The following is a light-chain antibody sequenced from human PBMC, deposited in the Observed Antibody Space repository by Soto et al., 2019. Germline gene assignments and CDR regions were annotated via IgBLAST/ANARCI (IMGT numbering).Light chain of an antibody. CDR2: LEGSGSY. CDR1: SGHSSYI. J-gene: IGLJ3*02. CDR3: ETWDSNTHTV. Sequence: QSVLTQSSSASASLGSSVKLTCTLSSGHSSYIIAWHQQQPGKALRYLMKLEGSGSYNKGSGVPDRFSGSSSGADRYLTISNLQFEDEADYYCETWDSNTHTVFGGGTKVTVL. V-gene: IGLV4-60*02.